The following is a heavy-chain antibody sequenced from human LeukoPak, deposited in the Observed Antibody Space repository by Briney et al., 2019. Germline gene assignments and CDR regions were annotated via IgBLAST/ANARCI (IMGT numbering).Heavy chain of an antibody. CDR3: AHRHTNTLIGD. CDR1: GLSLSSSGEV. D-gene: IGHD2-8*01. J-gene: IGHJ4*02. V-gene: IGHV2-5*01. Sequence: SGPTLVNPTQTLTLTCTFSGLSLSSSGEVVGWVRQPPEKAPEWLAFVYWNDDKRYSPSLRSRLTITKDTSKNQVVLTMTNMDPVDTATYFCAHRHTNTLIGDWGQGMLVTVSS. CDR2: VYWNDDK.